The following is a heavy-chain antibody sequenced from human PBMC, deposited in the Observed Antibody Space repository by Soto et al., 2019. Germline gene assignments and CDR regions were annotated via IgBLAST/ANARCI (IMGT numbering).Heavy chain of an antibody. CDR2: ISSSSSTI. Sequence: EVQLVESGGGLVQPGGSLRLSCAASGFTFSSYSMNWVRQAPGKGLEWVSYISSSSSTIYYADSVKGRFTISRDNAKNSLYLQMNSLRDEDTAVYYCAREPPPPHSIAAAGTLDYWGQGTLVTVSS. J-gene: IGHJ4*02. CDR1: GFTFSSYS. V-gene: IGHV3-48*02. CDR3: AREPPPPHSIAAAGTLDY. D-gene: IGHD6-13*01.